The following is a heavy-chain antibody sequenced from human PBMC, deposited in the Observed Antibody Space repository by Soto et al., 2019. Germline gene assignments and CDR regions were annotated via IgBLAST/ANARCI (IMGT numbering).Heavy chain of an antibody. Sequence: ASVKVSCKASGYTFTSYGISWVRQAPGQGLEWMGWISAYNGNTNYAQKLQGRVTMTTDTSTSTAYMELRSLRSDDTAVYYCARAAYSSSSRDSKINKYYYYGMDVWGQGSTVTVSS. CDR2: ISAYNGNT. D-gene: IGHD6-13*01. J-gene: IGHJ6*02. V-gene: IGHV1-18*01. CDR3: ARAAYSSSSRDSKINKYYYYGMDV. CDR1: GYTFTSYG.